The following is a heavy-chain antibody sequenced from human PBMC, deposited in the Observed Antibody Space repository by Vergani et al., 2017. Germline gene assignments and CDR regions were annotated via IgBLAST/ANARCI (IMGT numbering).Heavy chain of an antibody. D-gene: IGHD3-3*01. CDR1: GFTFSSYA. CDR3: AKQMAYDFWSGYPPYYYMDV. V-gene: IGHV3-23*01. J-gene: IGHJ6*03. CDR2: ISGSGGST. Sequence: EVQLLESGGGLVQPGGSLRLSCAASGFTFSSYAMSWVRQAPGKGLEWVSAISGSGGSTYYADSVKGRFTISRDNSKNTLYLQMNSLRAEDTAVYYCAKQMAYDFWSGYPPYYYMDVWGKGTTVTVSS.